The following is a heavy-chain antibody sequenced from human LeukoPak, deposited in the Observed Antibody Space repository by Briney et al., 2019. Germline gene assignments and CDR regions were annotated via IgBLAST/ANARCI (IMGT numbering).Heavy chain of an antibody. J-gene: IGHJ3*02. D-gene: IGHD3-9*01. CDR3: AREYYDILTGYTDDAFDI. CDR2: ISCDGSNK. CDR1: GFTFSSYA. V-gene: IGHV3-30*04. Sequence: GRSLRLSCAASGFTFSSYAMHWVRQARGKGLEWVAVISCDGSNKYYADSVKGRFTISRDNSKNTLYLQMNSLRAEDTAVYYCAREYYDILTGYTDDAFDIWGQGTMVTVSS.